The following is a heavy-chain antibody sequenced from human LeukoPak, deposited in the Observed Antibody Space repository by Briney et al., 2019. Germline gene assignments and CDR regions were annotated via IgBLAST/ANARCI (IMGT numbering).Heavy chain of an antibody. CDR3: AKDFVNSSPWGVDY. Sequence: QPGGSLRLSCAASGFSFSSYAMSWVRQAPGKGLEWVSAISGSGGSTYYADSVKGRFTISRDNSKNTLYLQMNSLRAEDTAVYYCAKDFVNSSPWGVDYWGQGTLVTVSS. CDR2: ISGSGGST. D-gene: IGHD6-13*01. CDR1: GFSFSSYA. V-gene: IGHV3-23*01. J-gene: IGHJ4*02.